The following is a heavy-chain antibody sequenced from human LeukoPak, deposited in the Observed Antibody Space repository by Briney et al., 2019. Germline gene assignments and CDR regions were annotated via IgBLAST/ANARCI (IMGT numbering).Heavy chain of an antibody. V-gene: IGHV4-38-2*02. CDR2: IYHSGST. Sequence: SETLSLTCTVSGYSISSGYYWGWIRQPPGKGLEWIGSIYHSGSTYYNPSLKSRVTISVDTSKNQFSLKLSSVTAADTAVYYCARESGSYFTFDIWGQGTMVTVSS. D-gene: IGHD1-26*01. CDR3: ARESGSYFTFDI. J-gene: IGHJ3*02. CDR1: GYSISSGYY.